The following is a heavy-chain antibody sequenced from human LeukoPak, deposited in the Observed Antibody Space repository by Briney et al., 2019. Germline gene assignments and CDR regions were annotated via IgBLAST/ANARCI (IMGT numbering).Heavy chain of an antibody. CDR2: IGPDGGST. CDR3: ARGAQLTDY. CDR1: GFTFNTYG. V-gene: IGHV3-64*01. D-gene: IGHD6-13*01. Sequence: GGSLRLSCAASGFTFNTYGMHWVRQAPGKGLEYVSGIGPDGGSTYYAKSVKGRFTISRDNSKSMVYLQMGSLTADDMAVYYCARGAQLTDYWGQGTLVTVSS. J-gene: IGHJ4*02.